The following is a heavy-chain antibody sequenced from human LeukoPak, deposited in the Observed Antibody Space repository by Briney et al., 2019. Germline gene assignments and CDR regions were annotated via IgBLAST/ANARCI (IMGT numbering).Heavy chain of an antibody. CDR3: AKVIAGSPGLDP. Sequence: GASVKVSCKASGYTFTSYGISWVRQAPGQGLEWMGWISAHNGNTNYAQKLQGRVTMTTDTSTSTAYMEVSRLRSDDAAVYYCAKVIAGSPGLDPWGQGTLVTVSS. V-gene: IGHV1-18*01. D-gene: IGHD2-15*01. CDR2: ISAHNGNT. CDR1: GYTFTSYG. J-gene: IGHJ5*02.